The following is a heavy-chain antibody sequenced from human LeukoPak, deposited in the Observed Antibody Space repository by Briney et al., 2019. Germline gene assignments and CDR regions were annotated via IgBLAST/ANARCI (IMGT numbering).Heavy chain of an antibody. Sequence: ASVKVSCKASGYTFTSYAMNWVRQAPGQGLEWMGWINTNTGNPTYAQGFTGRFVFSLDTSVSTAYLQISSLKAEDTAVYYCARDRDYGDYVGNTYYYGMDVWGQGTTVTVSS. CDR3: ARDRDYGDYVGNTYYYGMDV. CDR1: GYTFTSYA. D-gene: IGHD4-17*01. J-gene: IGHJ6*02. V-gene: IGHV7-4-1*02. CDR2: INTNTGNP.